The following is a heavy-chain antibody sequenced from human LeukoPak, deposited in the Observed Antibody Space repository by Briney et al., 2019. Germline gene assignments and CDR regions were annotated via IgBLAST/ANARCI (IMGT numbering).Heavy chain of an antibody. CDR1: GGSFSGYY. CDR2: INHSGST. V-gene: IGHV4-34*01. D-gene: IGHD4-11*01. Sequence: SETLSLTCAVYGGSFSGYYWSWIRQPPGKGLEWIGEINHSGSTNYNPSLKSRVTISVDTSKNQFSLMLSSVTAADTAVYYCARGGVTTLVWFDPWGQGTLVTVSS. CDR3: ARGGVTTLVWFDP. J-gene: IGHJ5*02.